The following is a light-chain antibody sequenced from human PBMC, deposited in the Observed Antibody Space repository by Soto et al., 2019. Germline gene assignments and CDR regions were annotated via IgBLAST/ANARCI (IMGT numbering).Light chain of an antibody. CDR2: DAS. J-gene: IGKJ1*01. V-gene: IGKV3-11*01. CDR3: QQRGNRPPWT. CDR1: QSVGKY. Sequence: EIVMTQSPATLSLSPGERATLSCRASQSVGKYLVWYQQKPGQAPRLLIYDASNRATGIPARFSGSGCGTDLTITISSLEPEDLAVYYCQQRGNRPPWTFGQGTKVEIK.